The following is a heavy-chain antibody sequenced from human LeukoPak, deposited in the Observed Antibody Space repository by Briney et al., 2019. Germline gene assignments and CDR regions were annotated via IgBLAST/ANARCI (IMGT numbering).Heavy chain of an antibody. D-gene: IGHD6-19*01. Sequence: GRSLRLSCAASGFTFDDYAMHWVRQAPGKGLEWVSGISWNSGSIGYADSVKGRFTISRDNAKNSLYLQMNSLRAEDTALYYCAKVGQYSSGWYYFDYWGQGTLVTVSS. V-gene: IGHV3-9*01. J-gene: IGHJ4*02. CDR1: GFTFDDYA. CDR3: AKVGQYSSGWYYFDY. CDR2: ISWNSGSI.